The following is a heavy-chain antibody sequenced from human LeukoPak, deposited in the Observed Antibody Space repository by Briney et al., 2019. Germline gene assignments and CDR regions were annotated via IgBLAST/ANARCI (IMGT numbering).Heavy chain of an antibody. CDR2: IWYDGSNK. V-gene: IGHV3-33*08. Sequence: GGSLRLSCAASGFTFSSYAMSWVRQAPGKGLEWVAVIWYDGSNKYYADSVKGRFTISRDNSKNTLYLQMNSLRAEDTAVYYCARGRIVGATLPSGYWGQGTLVTVSS. D-gene: IGHD1-26*01. CDR1: GFTFSSYA. J-gene: IGHJ4*02. CDR3: ARGRIVGATLPSGY.